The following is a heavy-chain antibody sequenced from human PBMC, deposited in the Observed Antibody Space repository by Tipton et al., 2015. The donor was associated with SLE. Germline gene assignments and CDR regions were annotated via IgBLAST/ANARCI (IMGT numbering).Heavy chain of an antibody. Sequence: SLRLSCAASGVTFSSCAMTWVRQSPGKGLEWVSTISSGGDSTYYADSVKGRFSISRDNSQNTLYLQMNSLKAEDTADYYCAHGGGGIAAAGRRFDPWGQGALVIVSS. D-gene: IGHD6-13*01. CDR2: ISSGGDST. CDR3: AHGGGGIAAAGRRFDP. V-gene: IGHV3-23*01. CDR1: GVTFSSCA. J-gene: IGHJ5*02.